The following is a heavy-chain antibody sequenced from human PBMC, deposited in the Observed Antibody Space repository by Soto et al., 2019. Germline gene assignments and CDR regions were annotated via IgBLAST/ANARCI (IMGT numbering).Heavy chain of an antibody. J-gene: IGHJ5*02. Sequence: QVQLVQSGAEVKKPGSSVKVSCKAYGGTFSSYTISWVRQAPGQGLEWMGRIIPILGIANYAQKFQGRVTITADKSTSTAYMELSSLRSEDTAVYYCARSGYCSGGSCYYWFDPWGQGTLVTVSS. D-gene: IGHD2-15*01. CDR2: IIPILGIA. V-gene: IGHV1-69*02. CDR3: ARSGYCSGGSCYYWFDP. CDR1: GGTFSSYT.